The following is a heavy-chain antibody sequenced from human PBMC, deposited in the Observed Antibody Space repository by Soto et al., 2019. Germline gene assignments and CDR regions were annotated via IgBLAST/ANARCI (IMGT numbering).Heavy chain of an antibody. D-gene: IGHD3-22*01. CDR1: GYTFTNYG. CDR3: ARWNYYDSSGYIHFDY. CDR2: ISTYNGNT. V-gene: IGHV1-18*01. Sequence: QVHLVQSGAEVQRPGASVKVSCKASGYTFTNYGFSWVRQAPGQGLEWMGYISTYNGNTNYAQKLQGRVTMTTDTSTSTAYMELRSLRSDDTAVYYCARWNYYDSSGYIHFDYWGQGTLVTVSS. J-gene: IGHJ4*02.